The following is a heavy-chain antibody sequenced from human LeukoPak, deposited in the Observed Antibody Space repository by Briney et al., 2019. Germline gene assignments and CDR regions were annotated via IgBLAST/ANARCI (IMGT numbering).Heavy chain of an antibody. CDR2: ISTYDGDT. CDR3: ARDPSNTSGWYIYFDY. CDR1: GYTFKTYA. Sequence: PSVKVSCQASGYTFKTYAISWVRQAPGQGLEWMGWISTYDGDTKYAQKFQGRVPMTTDTSTTTAYMELRNLRSDDTAVYYCARDPSNTSGWYIYFDYWGQGALVTVSS. D-gene: IGHD6-19*01. J-gene: IGHJ4*02. V-gene: IGHV1-18*01.